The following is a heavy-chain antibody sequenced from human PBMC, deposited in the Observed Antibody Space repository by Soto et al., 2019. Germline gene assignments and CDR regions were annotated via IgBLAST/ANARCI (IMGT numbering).Heavy chain of an antibody. Sequence: PSETLSLTCTVSGGSISSYYWSWIRQPAGKGLEWIGRIYTSGSTNYNPSLKSRVTMSVDTSKNQFSLKLSSVTAADTAVYYCARDPFGELKGSYYYGMDVWGQGTTVTVSS. CDR3: ARDPFGELKGSYYYGMDV. J-gene: IGHJ6*02. V-gene: IGHV4-4*07. CDR1: GGSISSYY. CDR2: IYTSGST. D-gene: IGHD3-10*01.